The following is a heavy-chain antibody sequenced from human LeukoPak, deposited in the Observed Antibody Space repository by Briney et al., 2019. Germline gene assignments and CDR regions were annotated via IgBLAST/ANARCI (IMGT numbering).Heavy chain of an antibody. J-gene: IGHJ3*02. D-gene: IGHD3-3*01. CDR3: ARSRFLERRPGEAFDI. CDR1: GGSISSSSYY. V-gene: IGHV4-39*07. Sequence: SETLSLTCTVSGGSISSSSYYWGWIRQPPGKGLEWIGSIYYSGSTYYNPSLKSRVTISVDTSKNQFSLKLSSVTAADTAVYYCARSRFLERRPGEAFDIWGQGTMVTVSS. CDR2: IYYSGST.